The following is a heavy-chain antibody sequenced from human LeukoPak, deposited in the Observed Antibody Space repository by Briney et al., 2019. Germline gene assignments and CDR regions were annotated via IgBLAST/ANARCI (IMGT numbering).Heavy chain of an antibody. V-gene: IGHV1-2*02. CDR1: GYTFTGYY. J-gene: IGHJ6*03. D-gene: IGHD6-13*01. CDR3: ARDGYSSSWYYYYMDV. Sequence: ASVKVSCKASGYTFTGYYMHWVRQAPGQGLEWMGWINPNSGGTNYAQKFQGRVTMTRDTSISTAYMELRRLRSDDTAVYYCARDGYSSSWYYYYMDVWGKGTTVTVSS. CDR2: INPNSGGT.